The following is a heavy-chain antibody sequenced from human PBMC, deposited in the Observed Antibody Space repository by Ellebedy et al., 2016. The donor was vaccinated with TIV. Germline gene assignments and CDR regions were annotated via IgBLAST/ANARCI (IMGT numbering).Heavy chain of an antibody. V-gene: IGHV3-23*01. CDR1: GFTFSSYA. CDR3: AKDFPSGRIFGVVEFHY. CDR2: ISGSGGST. Sequence: GGSLRLSXAASGFTFSSYAMSWVRQAPGKGLEWVSAISGSGGSTYYADSVKGRFTISKDNSKNTLYLQMNSLRAEDTAVYYCAKDFPSGRIFGVVEFHYWGPGTLVTVSS. J-gene: IGHJ4*02. D-gene: IGHD3-3*01.